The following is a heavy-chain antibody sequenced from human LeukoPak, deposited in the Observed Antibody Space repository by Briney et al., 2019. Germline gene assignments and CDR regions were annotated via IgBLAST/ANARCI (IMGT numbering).Heavy chain of an antibody. Sequence: ASVKVSCKASGYTFTSYYMHWVRQAPGQGLEWMGIINPSGGSTSYAQKFQGRVTMTRDTSTSTVYMELGSLRSEDTAVYYCASGTTDIVVVPATLRNYYFDYWGQGTLVTVSS. J-gene: IGHJ4*02. D-gene: IGHD2-2*01. CDR3: ASGTTDIVVVPATLRNYYFDY. V-gene: IGHV1-46*01. CDR1: GYTFTSYY. CDR2: INPSGGST.